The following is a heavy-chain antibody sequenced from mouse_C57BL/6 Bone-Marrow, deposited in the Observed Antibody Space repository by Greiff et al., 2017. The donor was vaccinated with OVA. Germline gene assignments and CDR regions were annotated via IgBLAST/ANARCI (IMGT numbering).Heavy chain of an antibody. CDR1: GYTFTSYW. V-gene: IGHV1-64*01. CDR3: ARRRITTVVATRGYYAMDY. J-gene: IGHJ4*01. Sequence: VQLQQPGAELVKPGASVKLSCKASGYTFTSYWMHWVKQRPGQGLEWIGMIHPNSGSTNYNEKFKSKATLTVDKSSSTAYMQLSSLTSEDSAVYYCARRRITTVVATRGYYAMDYWGQGTSVTVSS. CDR2: IHPNSGST. D-gene: IGHD1-1*01.